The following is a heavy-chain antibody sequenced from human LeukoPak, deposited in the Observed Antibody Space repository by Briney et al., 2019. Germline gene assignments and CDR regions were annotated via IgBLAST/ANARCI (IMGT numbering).Heavy chain of an antibody. CDR2: IYYSGST. CDR3: ARSRGVKGDAFDI. CDR1: GGSISSYY. D-gene: IGHD3-10*01. Sequence: SETLSLTCTVSGGSISSYYWSWIRQPPGKGLEWIGYIYYSGSTNYNPSLKSRVTISVDTSKNQFSLKLSSVTAADTAVYYCARSRGVKGDAFDIWGQGTMVTVSS. J-gene: IGHJ3*02. V-gene: IGHV4-59*01.